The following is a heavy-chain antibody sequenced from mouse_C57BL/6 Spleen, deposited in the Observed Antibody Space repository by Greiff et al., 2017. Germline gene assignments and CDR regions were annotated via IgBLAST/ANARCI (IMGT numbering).Heavy chain of an antibody. Sequence: EVMLVESGGGLVKPGGSLKLSCAASGFTFSSYTMSWVRQTPEKRLEWVATISGGGGNTYYPDSVKGRFPISRDNAKNTLYLQMSSLRSEDTALYYCARPQAYYSNYGGYFDVWGTGTTVTVSS. CDR2: ISGGGGNT. CDR3: ARPQAYYSNYGGYFDV. D-gene: IGHD2-5*01. J-gene: IGHJ1*03. CDR1: GFTFSSYT. V-gene: IGHV5-9*01.